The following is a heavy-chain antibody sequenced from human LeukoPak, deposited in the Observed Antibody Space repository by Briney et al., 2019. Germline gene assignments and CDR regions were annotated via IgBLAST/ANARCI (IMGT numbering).Heavy chain of an antibody. D-gene: IGHD3-3*01. CDR1: GGSISSYY. CDR3: ARGPDYDFWSGYPPVVDYFDY. Sequence: PSETLSLTCTVSGGSISSYYWSWIRQPPGKGLEWIGYIYYSGSTNYNPSLKSRVTISVDTSKNQFSLKLSSVTAADTAVYYCARGPDYDFWSGYPPVVDYFDYWGQGTLVTVSS. CDR2: IYYSGST. V-gene: IGHV4-59*12. J-gene: IGHJ4*02.